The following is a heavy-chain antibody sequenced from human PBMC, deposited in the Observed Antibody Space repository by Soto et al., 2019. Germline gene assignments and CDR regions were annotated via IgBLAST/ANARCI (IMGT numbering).Heavy chain of an antibody. V-gene: IGHV3-30-3*01. D-gene: IGHD6-19*01. CDR3: ARDLISGSGWYFHGAFDI. Sequence: GGSLRLSCAASGFTFSSYAMHWVRQAPGKGLEWVAVISYDGSNKYYADSVKGRFTISRDNSKNTLYLQMNSLRAEDTAVYYCARDLISGSGWYFHGAFDIWGQGIMVTVSS. CDR2: ISYDGSNK. J-gene: IGHJ3*02. CDR1: GFTFSSYA.